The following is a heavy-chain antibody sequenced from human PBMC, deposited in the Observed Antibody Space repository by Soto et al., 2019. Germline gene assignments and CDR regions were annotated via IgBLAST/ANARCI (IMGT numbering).Heavy chain of an antibody. CDR3: VRHSRYDYYYYYGMDV. CDR2: IYPGDSDT. Sequence: GESLKISCKGSGYSFTSYWIGWVRQMPGKGLEWMGIIYPGDSDTRYSPSFQGQVTISADKSISTAYLQWSSLKASDTAMYYCVRHSRYDYYYYYGMDVWGQGTTVTVSS. J-gene: IGHJ6*02. D-gene: IGHD1-1*01. V-gene: IGHV5-51*01. CDR1: GYSFTSYW.